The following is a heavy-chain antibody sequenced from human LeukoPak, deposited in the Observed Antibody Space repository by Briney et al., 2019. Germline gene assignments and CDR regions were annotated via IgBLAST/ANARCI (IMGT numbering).Heavy chain of an antibody. CDR1: GFTFSSYA. J-gene: IGHJ4*02. V-gene: IGHV3-48*03. Sequence: GGSLRLSCVASGFTFSSYAMNWVRQAPGKGLEWVSYISSSGSTIYYADSVKGRFTISRDNAKNSLYLQMNSLRAEDTAVYYCARVWGELLDYWGQGTLVTVFS. CDR2: ISSSGSTI. CDR3: ARVWGELLDY. D-gene: IGHD1-26*01.